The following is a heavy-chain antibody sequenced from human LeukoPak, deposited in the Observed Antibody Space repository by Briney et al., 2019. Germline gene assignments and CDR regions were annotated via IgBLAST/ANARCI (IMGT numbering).Heavy chain of an antibody. CDR3: ARGNYDFWAILDS. Sequence: SVKVSCKASGYTFTSYGISWVRQAPGQGLEWMGRIIPIFDSTNYAQSFQGRVTFTTDDSTNTAYMELSGLRYEDTAVYYCARGNYDFWAILDSWGQGTPVTVSS. D-gene: IGHD3-3*01. CDR2: IIPIFDST. CDR1: GYTFTSYG. V-gene: IGHV1-69*05. J-gene: IGHJ4*02.